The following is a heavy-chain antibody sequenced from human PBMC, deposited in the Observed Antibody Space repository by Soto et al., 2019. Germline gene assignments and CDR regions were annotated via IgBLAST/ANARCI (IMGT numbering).Heavy chain of an antibody. V-gene: IGHV4-30-4*01. CDR2: IYYSGST. Sequence: PSETLSLTCTVSGGSISSGDYYWSWIRQPPGKGLEWIGYIYYSGSTYYNPSLKSRVTISVDTSKNQFSLKLSSVTAADTAVYYCARVNGRGVIAYYFDYWGQGTLVTVSS. CDR1: GGSISSGDYY. CDR3: ARVNGRGVIAYYFDY. J-gene: IGHJ4*02. D-gene: IGHD3-10*02.